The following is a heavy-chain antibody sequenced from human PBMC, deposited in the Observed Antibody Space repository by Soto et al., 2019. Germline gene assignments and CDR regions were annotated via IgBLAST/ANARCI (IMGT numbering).Heavy chain of an antibody. D-gene: IGHD1-1*01. CDR1: GFTFSSYG. J-gene: IGHJ4*02. CDR3: AKEAGTEIDY. V-gene: IGHV3-30*18. Sequence: QVQLVESGGGVVQPGRSLRLSCAASGFTFSSYGMHWVRQAPGKGLEWVAVISYDGSNKYYADSVKGRFTISRDNSKNTLYLQMNSLRAEDTAVYYCAKEAGTEIDYWGQGTLVTVSS. CDR2: ISYDGSNK.